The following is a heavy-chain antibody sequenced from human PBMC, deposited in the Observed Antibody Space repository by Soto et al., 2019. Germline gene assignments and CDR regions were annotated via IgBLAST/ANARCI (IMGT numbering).Heavy chain of an antibody. Sequence: QVQLVQSGAEVKKPGASVKVSCKASGYTFTSYGISWVRQAPGQGLEWMGWISAYNGNTNYAQKLQGRVTMTTDTSTSTAYMEMRSRRSDDTAVYYCAREGGFGELFSNYYGMDVWGQGTTVTVSS. CDR1: GYTFTSYG. J-gene: IGHJ6*02. D-gene: IGHD3-10*01. CDR3: AREGGFGELFSNYYGMDV. CDR2: ISAYNGNT. V-gene: IGHV1-18*01.